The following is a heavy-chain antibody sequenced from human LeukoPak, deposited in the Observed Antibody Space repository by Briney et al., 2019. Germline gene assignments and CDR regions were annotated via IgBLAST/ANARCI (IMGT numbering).Heavy chain of an antibody. CDR3: ARVGADGFPNYWYFDL. V-gene: IGHV1-2*02. CDR2: INTNSGGT. D-gene: IGHD3-10*01. Sequence: ASVKLSCKASGYTFTSYDINWVRQATGQGLEWMGWINTNSGGTNYAQKFQGRVTMTRDTSISTAYMELSRLRSDDTAVYYCARVGADGFPNYWYFDLWGRGTLVTVSS. CDR1: GYTFTSYD. J-gene: IGHJ2*01.